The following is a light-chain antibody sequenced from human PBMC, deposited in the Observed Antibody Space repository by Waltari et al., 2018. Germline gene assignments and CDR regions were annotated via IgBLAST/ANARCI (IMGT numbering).Light chain of an antibody. V-gene: IGLV1-40*01. Sequence: QSVLTQPPSVSGAPGQRVTVSCTGSTSHTGAGSDVQWYQQFPGRAPRLVIYANTYRPSGVPDRFSATKSGSSASLAITGLQAEDEADYYCQSYDKILSAWVFGGGTKVTVL. CDR1: TSHTGAGSD. CDR3: QSYDKILSAWV. CDR2: ANT. J-gene: IGLJ3*02.